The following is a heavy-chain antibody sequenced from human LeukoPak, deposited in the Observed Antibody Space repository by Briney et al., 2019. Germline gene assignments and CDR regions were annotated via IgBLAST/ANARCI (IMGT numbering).Heavy chain of an antibody. Sequence: GGSLRLSCAASGFTVSSNYMSWVRQAPGKGLDWVSVIYSDGSTYYADSVKGRFTISRDNSKNTLYLQMNSLRAEDTAVYYCARIPIVVITSGGYWGQGTLVTASS. J-gene: IGHJ4*02. D-gene: IGHD3-22*01. CDR2: IYSDGST. CDR3: ARIPIVVITSGGY. V-gene: IGHV3-53*01. CDR1: GFTVSSNY.